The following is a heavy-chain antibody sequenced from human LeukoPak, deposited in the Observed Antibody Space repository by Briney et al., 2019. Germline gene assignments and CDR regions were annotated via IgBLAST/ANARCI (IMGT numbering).Heavy chain of an antibody. Sequence: SETLSLTCTVSGGSISSYYWSWIRQPPGRGLEGIGYIYYSGSTNYNPSLKSRVTISVDTSKNQFSLKLSSVTAADTAVYYCARSRMGLPPPNFDYWGQGTLVTVSS. CDR2: IYYSGST. J-gene: IGHJ4*02. CDR1: GGSISSYY. D-gene: IGHD2-8*01. V-gene: IGHV4-59*01. CDR3: ARSRMGLPPPNFDY.